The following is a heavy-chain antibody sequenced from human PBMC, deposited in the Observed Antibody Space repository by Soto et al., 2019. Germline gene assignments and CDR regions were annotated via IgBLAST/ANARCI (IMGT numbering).Heavy chain of an antibody. CDR1: GFTFSSYA. V-gene: IGHV3-23*01. Sequence: PGGSLRLSCAASGFTFSSYAMSWVCQAPGKGLEWVSAISGSGGSTYYADSVKGRFTISRDNSKNTLYLQVNSLRAEDTAVYYCAKDVPSPAYYYDSSGENAFDIWGQGTMVTVS. CDR3: AKDVPSPAYYYDSSGENAFDI. CDR2: ISGSGGST. J-gene: IGHJ3*02. D-gene: IGHD3-22*01.